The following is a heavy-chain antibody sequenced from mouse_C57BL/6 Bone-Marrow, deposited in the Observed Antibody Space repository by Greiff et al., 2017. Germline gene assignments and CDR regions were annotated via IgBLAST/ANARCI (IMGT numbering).Heavy chain of an antibody. CDR1: GYTFTDYY. J-gene: IGHJ2*01. Sequence: VQLQQSGPELVKPGASVKISCKASGYTFTDYYMNWVKQSHGKSLEWIGDINPNNGGTSYNQKFKGKATLTVDKSSSTAYMELRSLTSEDSAVYYCARRSWGVYFDYWGQGTTLTVSS. D-gene: IGHD1-1*01. CDR2: INPNNGGT. V-gene: IGHV1-26*01. CDR3: ARRSWGVYFDY.